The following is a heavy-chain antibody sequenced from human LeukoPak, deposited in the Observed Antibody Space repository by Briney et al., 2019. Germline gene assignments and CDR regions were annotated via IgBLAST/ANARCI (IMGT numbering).Heavy chain of an antibody. CDR3: ARDRSRGLLDAFDI. CDR1: GFTFSIYA. D-gene: IGHD5-18*01. J-gene: IGHJ3*02. CDR2: ISGSGGST. Sequence: PGGSLRLSCAASGFTFSIYAMSWVRQAPGKGLEWVSTISGSGGSTHYADSVKGRFTISRDNSKNTLYLQMNSLRAEDTAVYYCARDRSRGLLDAFDIWGQGTMVTVSS. V-gene: IGHV3-23*01.